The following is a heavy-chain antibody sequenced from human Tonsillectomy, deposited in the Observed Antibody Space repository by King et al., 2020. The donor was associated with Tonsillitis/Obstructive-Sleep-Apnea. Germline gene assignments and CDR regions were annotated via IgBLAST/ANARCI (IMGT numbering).Heavy chain of an antibody. J-gene: IGHJ3*02. CDR1: GFTFSSYA. Sequence: VQLVESGGGVVQPGRSLRLSCAASGFTFSSYAIHWVRQAPGKGLEWVAVISYDGSNKYYADSVKGRFTISRDNSKNTLDLQMNSLRAEDTAVYYCAREGIYDSSGYADAFGIWGQGTMVTVSS. V-gene: IGHV3-30*04. CDR3: AREGIYDSSGYADAFGI. CDR2: ISYDGSNK. D-gene: IGHD3-22*01.